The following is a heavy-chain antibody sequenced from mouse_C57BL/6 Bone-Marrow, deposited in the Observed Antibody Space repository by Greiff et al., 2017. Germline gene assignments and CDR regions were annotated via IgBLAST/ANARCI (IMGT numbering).Heavy chain of an antibody. CDR1: GFTFSSYA. Sequence: EVQVVESGGGLVKPGGSLKLSCAASGFTFSSYAMSWVRQTPEKRLEWVATISDGGSYTYYPDNVKGRLTISRDNAKNNLYLQMSHLKSEDTAMYYCAREDYGSSQFAYWGQGTLVTVSA. J-gene: IGHJ3*01. CDR3: AREDYGSSQFAY. V-gene: IGHV5-4*01. D-gene: IGHD1-1*01. CDR2: ISDGGSYT.